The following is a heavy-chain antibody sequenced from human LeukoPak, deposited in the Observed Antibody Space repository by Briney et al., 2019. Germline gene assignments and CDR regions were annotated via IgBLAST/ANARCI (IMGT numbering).Heavy chain of an antibody. CDR3: AKRDGYNSGYFAL. CDR1: GFTFSSYG. V-gene: IGHV3-23*01. Sequence: PGGSPRLSCAASGFTFSSYGMSWVRQAPGKGLEWASGISGSGGSKYYADSVKGRFTISRDNSKNTLYLQMNSLRAEDTAVYYCAKRDGYNSGYFALWGGGTLVTVSS. CDR2: ISGSGGSK. D-gene: IGHD5-24*01. J-gene: IGHJ2*01.